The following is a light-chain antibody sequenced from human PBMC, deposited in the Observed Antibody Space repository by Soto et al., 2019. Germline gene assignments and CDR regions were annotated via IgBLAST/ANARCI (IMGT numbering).Light chain of an antibody. Sequence: ESVLTQYPGALSLSPGERATVSFRPSQSVSSSYLAWYQQKPGQAPRLLIYTASTRATGIPDRFSGSGSGTDFTLTINRLEPEDFAVYYCQQYGSSPRTFGQGTKVDIK. CDR1: QSVSSSY. J-gene: IGKJ1*01. CDR3: QQYGSSPRT. CDR2: TAS. V-gene: IGKV3-20*01.